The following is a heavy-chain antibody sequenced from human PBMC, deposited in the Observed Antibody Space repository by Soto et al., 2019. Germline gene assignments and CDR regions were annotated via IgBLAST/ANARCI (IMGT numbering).Heavy chain of an antibody. V-gene: IGHV3-21*06. J-gene: IGHJ4*02. CDR1: GFTCSHYS. D-gene: IGHD1-26*01. CDR2: IYSSTSYI. CDR3: ARYSGSYFDY. Sequence: WGSLRLSCAASGFTCSHYSMNWVRQAPGKGLEWVSSIYSSTSYIYYADSVKGRFTISRDNAKNSLYLQMNSLRAEDTAVYYCARYSGSYFDYWGQGTLVTVSS.